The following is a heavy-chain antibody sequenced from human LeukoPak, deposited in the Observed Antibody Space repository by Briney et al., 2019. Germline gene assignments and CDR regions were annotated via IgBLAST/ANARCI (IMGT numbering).Heavy chain of an antibody. D-gene: IGHD2-2*01. CDR1: APSFDDSA. V-gene: IGHV3-9*01. Sequence: PGRSLTLSRAPSAPSFDDSAMRSVRHHAGKCLEWVSCISWNSPRTGYADAVKGPFTISRHKAKKSPYLQMSSLRAEDTALYYCAKGDCSSTSCYLSYLEPLDYWGQGTLVTVSS. CDR2: ISWNSPRT. CDR3: AKGDCSSTSCYLSYLEPLDY. J-gene: IGHJ4*02.